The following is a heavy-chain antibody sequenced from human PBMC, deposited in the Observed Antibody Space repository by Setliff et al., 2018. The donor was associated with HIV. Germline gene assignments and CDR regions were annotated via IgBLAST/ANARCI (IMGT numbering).Heavy chain of an antibody. Sequence: ASVKVSCKTSGYTFTNFAISWVRQAPEQGLEWMGWINGYNGNTNYAQNFQGRVTMTTDTTSSTAYMELTSLRSDDTAMYYCARISAAALLNAFDIWGQGTMVTVS. V-gene: IGHV1-18*01. CDR1: GYTFTNFA. D-gene: IGHD2-15*01. CDR2: INGYNGNT. J-gene: IGHJ3*02. CDR3: ARISAAALLNAFDI.